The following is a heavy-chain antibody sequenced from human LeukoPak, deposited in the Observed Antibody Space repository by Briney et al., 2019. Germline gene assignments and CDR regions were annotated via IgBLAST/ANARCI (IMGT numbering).Heavy chain of an antibody. CDR3: ARQGYCTSTSCPSMDNWFDP. V-gene: IGHV4-39*01. CDR1: GGSISSTSYY. J-gene: IGHJ5*02. CDR2: SYYSGST. D-gene: IGHD2-2*01. Sequence: SETLSLTCTVSGGSISSTSYYWGWIRQPPGKGLEWIGSSYYSGSTYYNPSLKSRLTMSVDTSKNQFSLQLSSVTAADTAVYYCARQGYCTSTSCPSMDNWFDPWGQGTLVTVSS.